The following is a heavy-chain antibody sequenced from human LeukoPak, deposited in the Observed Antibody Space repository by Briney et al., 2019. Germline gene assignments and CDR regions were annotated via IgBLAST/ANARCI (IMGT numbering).Heavy chain of an antibody. Sequence: SETLSLTCTVSGGSISSYDWSWIRQPPGKGLEWIGYIYYSGRTNYNPSLKSRLTISVGTSKNQFSLKLSSVTAADTAVYYCARHPLYDLWGQGTLVTVSS. CDR1: GGSISSYD. CDR3: ARHPLYDL. CDR2: IYYSGRT. V-gene: IGHV4-59*08. J-gene: IGHJ4*02. D-gene: IGHD3-16*01.